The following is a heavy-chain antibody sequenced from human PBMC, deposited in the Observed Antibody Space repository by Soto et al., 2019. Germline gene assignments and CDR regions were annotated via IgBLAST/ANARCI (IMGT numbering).Heavy chain of an antibody. CDR3: TRHQRVCSSTSCYSGGWFDP. Sequence: EVQLVESGGGLVQPGGSLKLSCAASGFTFSGSAMHWVRQASGKGLEWVGRIRSKANSYATAYAASVKGRFTISRDDSKNTAYLQMNSLKTEDTAVYYCTRHQRVCSSTSCYSGGWFDPWGQGTLVTVSS. CDR1: GFTFSGSA. J-gene: IGHJ5*02. CDR2: IRSKANSYAT. D-gene: IGHD2-2*02. V-gene: IGHV3-73*02.